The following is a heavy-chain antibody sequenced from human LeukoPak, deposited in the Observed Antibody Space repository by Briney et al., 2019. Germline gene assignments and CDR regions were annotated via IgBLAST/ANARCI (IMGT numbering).Heavy chain of an antibody. Sequence: SETLSLTCAVYGESFSDYYWTWLRQTPGKGLEWIGKIDHSGSANYNPSLKSRVTISVDTPKNQLFLELSSVTAADTAVYYCARGRYRNTTNCPYVGGYYYKDVWGKGTTVIVSS. CDR3: ARGRYRNTTNCPYVGGYYYKDV. V-gene: IGHV4-34*01. J-gene: IGHJ6*03. CDR2: IDHSGSA. D-gene: IGHD2-2*01. CDR1: GESFSDYY.